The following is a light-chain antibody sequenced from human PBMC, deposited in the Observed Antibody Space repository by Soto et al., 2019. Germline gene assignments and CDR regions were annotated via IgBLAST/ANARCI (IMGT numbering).Light chain of an antibody. CDR1: HSVSSN. V-gene: IGKV3-15*01. J-gene: IGKJ2*01. CDR2: GAS. Sequence: EEVMTPSPTTVSVSPGERATLSCRAAHSVSSNLAWYQQKPGQAPRLLIYGASTRATRTPARCSGSGSGTEFTLTISSLQSEDFAVYYCQQYSSWPPFTFGQGTKVDIK. CDR3: QQYSSWPPFT.